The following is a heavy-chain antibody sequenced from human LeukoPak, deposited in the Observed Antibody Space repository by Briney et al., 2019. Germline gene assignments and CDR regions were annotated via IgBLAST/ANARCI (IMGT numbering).Heavy chain of an antibody. D-gene: IGHD1-26*01. V-gene: IGHV4-59*01. CDR2: IYYSGST. CDR3: ARDXSLGDYYYGMDV. J-gene: IGHJ6*02. Sequence: PSDTLSLTCTVSGGSISSYYWSWIRQPPGKGVEGIGYIYYSGSTNYNPSLKSRVTISVDTSKNQFSLELSSVSAADTAVYYCARDXSLGDYYYGMDVWGQGTTVTVSS. CDR1: GGSISSYY.